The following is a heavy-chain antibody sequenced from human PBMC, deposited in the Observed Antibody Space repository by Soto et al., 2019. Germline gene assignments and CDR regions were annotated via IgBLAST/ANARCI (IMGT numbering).Heavy chain of an antibody. D-gene: IGHD6-13*01. V-gene: IGHV3-30*18. CDR1: GFTFSSYG. CDR3: AKLAMEAAAGMNDY. CDR2: ISYDGSNK. J-gene: IGHJ4*02. Sequence: PGESLRLSCAASGFTFSSYGMHWVRQAPGKGLEWVAVISYDGSNKYYADSVKGRFTISRDNSKNTLYLQMNSLRAEDTAVYYCAKLAMEAAAGMNDYWGLGTLVTVSS.